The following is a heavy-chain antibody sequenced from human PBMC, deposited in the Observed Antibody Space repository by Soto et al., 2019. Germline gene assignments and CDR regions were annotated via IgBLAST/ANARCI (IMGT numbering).Heavy chain of an antibody. CDR3: ARDYNLYCGNAYFDY. CDR2: IWYDGSNK. J-gene: IGHJ4*02. V-gene: IGHV3-33*01. CDR1: GFTFSSYG. Sequence: QVQLVESGGGVVQPGRSLRLSCAASGFTFSSYGMHWVRQAPGKGLEWVAVIWYDGSNKYYADSVKGRFTISRDNSKNTLYLQMNSLRAEDTAVYYCARDYNLYCGNAYFDYWGQGTLVTVSS. D-gene: IGHD3-10*01.